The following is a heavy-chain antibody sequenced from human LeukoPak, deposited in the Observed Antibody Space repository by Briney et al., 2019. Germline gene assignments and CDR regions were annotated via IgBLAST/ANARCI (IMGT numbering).Heavy chain of an antibody. Sequence: GGSLRLSCSASGFTFSGSAMHWVRQASGKGLEWVGRIRSKANSYATAYAASVKGRFTISRDDSKNTAYLQMNSLKTEDTAVYYCTRHYYDPHDYWGQGTLVTVSS. CDR3: TRHYYDPHDY. J-gene: IGHJ4*02. D-gene: IGHD3-22*01. CDR2: IRSKANSYAT. V-gene: IGHV3-73*01. CDR1: GFTFSGSA.